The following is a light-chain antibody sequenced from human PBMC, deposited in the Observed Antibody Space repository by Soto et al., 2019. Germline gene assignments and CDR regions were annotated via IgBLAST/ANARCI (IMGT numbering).Light chain of an antibody. CDR3: SSYSSSSTYV. J-gene: IGLJ1*01. Sequence: HSVLTQPASVSGSPGQSITISCTGTGSDVGGYDYVSWYQHHPGKAPKVMIYEVTNRPSGVSNRFSGSKSGNTASLTISGLLAEDEADYYCSSYSSSSTYVFGTGTKATVL. V-gene: IGLV2-14*01. CDR2: EVT. CDR1: GSDVGGYDY.